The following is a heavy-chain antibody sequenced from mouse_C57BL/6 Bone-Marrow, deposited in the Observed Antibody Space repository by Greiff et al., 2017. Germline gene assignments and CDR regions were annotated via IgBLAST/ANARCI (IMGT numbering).Heavy chain of an antibody. CDR1: GFSFSSYG. CDR2: ISSGGSYT. J-gene: IGHJ4*01. CDR3: ARGTYYSNYDAMYY. Sequence: EVKLVESGGDLVKPGGSLKLSCAASGFSFSSYGMSWVRPPPDKMLEWVAPISSGGSYTNYPDSVKGRLPISIDNAKNTLYLQISSLKSEDTAMYYCARGTYYSNYDAMYYWYQGTSVTVSA. V-gene: IGHV5-6*02. D-gene: IGHD2-5*01.